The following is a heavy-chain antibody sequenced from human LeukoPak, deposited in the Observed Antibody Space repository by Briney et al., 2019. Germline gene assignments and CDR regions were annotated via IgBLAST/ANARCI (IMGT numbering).Heavy chain of an antibody. CDR3: ARRPRLSKPMDV. CDR2: IYYSGST. D-gene: IGHD2-2*01. V-gene: IGHV4-31*03. J-gene: IGHJ6*03. Sequence: SETLSLTCTVSGGSISSGGYYWSWIRQHPGKGLEWIGYIYYSGSTYYNPSLKSRVTISVDTSKNQFSLNLNSVTAADTAVYYCARRPRLSKPMDVWGKGTTVTVSS. CDR1: GGSISSGGYY.